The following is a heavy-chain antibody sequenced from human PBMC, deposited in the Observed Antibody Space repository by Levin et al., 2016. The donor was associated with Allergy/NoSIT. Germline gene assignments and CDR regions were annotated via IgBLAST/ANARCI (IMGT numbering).Heavy chain of an antibody. CDR1: GFTFSSYS. J-gene: IGHJ4*02. Sequence: GGSLRLSCAASGFTFSSYSMNWVRQDPGKGLEWVSSISSTSSYIYYADSVKGRFTISRDNAKNSLYLQMYSLRAEDTAVYYCARAMIVVVSPYFDYWGQGALVTVSS. V-gene: IGHV3-21*01. D-gene: IGHD3-22*01. CDR3: ARAMIVVVSPYFDY. CDR2: ISSTSSYI.